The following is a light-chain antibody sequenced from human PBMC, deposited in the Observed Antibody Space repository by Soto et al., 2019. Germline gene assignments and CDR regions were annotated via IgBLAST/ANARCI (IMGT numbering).Light chain of an antibody. V-gene: IGLV2-11*01. CDR3: CSYAGGVV. CDR2: DVR. CDR1: STDVGRYNY. Sequence: QSVLTQPRSGSGSPGQSVTIACTGSSTDVGRYNYVSWYQLHPGKAPKLMIYDVRKRPSGVPDRFSASKSGNTASLTISGLQAEDGAEYCCCSYAGGVVFGGGTKLTVL. J-gene: IGLJ3*02.